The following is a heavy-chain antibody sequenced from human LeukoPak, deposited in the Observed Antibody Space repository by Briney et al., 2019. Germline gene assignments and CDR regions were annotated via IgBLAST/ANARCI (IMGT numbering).Heavy chain of an antibody. CDR3: TKDLSSQWFTDIRHYGMNV. Sequence: GGSLRLSCAASGFMFDDYSMRWVRQAPGKGLEWVAGISWHSRSIGYADSVKGRFTISRDNAKNSVSLEMNSLRTEDTALYYCTKDLSSQWFTDIRHYGMNVWGQGTTVAVSS. CDR2: ISWHSRSI. V-gene: IGHV3-9*01. J-gene: IGHJ6*02. D-gene: IGHD3-22*01. CDR1: GFMFDDYS.